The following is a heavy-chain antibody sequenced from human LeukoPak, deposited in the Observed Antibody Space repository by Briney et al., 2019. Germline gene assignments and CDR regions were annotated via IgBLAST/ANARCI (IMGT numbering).Heavy chain of an antibody. V-gene: IGHV3-43*02. CDR2: ISGDGDTK. CDR1: GFTFDEHP. Sequence: GGSLRLSCAASGFTFDEHPMHWVRQPPGKGLEWVSLISGDGDTKHYADSVKSRFTISRDNRKQYLYLQMNSLRTEDSALYYCAKKSGAPGNFDYWGQGTLVTVSS. D-gene: IGHD1-1*01. CDR3: AKKSGAPGNFDY. J-gene: IGHJ4*02.